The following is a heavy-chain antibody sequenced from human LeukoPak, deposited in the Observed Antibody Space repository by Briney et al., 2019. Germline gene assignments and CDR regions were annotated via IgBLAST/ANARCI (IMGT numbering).Heavy chain of an antibody. V-gene: IGHV3-23*01. CDR3: AKAMAERAYSYADPLAY. J-gene: IGHJ4*02. D-gene: IGHD5-18*01. CDR2: MSGSGGST. Sequence: GGSLRLSCGVSGFTFSRYAMSWVRQAPGKGLEWVSGMSGSGGSTYYADSVKGRFTISRDNSRNTLYLQMNSLRAEDTAVYYCAKAMAERAYSYADPLAYWGQGTLVTVSS. CDR1: GFTFSRYA.